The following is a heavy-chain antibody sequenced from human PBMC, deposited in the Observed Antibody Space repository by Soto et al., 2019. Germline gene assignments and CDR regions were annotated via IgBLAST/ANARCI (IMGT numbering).Heavy chain of an antibody. J-gene: IGHJ4*02. V-gene: IGHV4-59*01. CDR1: GGSISSYY. CDR2: IYYSGST. D-gene: IGHD3-22*01. CDR3: ASGYDSSGYFDY. Sequence: PSETLSLTCTVSGGSISSYYWSWIRQPPGKGLEWIGYIYYSGSTNYNPSLKSRVTISVDTSKNQFSLKLSSVTAADTAVYYCASGYDSSGYFDYWGQGTLVTVSS.